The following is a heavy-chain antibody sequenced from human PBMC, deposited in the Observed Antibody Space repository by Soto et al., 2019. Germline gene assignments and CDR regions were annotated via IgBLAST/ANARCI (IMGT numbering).Heavy chain of an antibody. CDR3: AKERVTYSYGSDFDY. Sequence: EVQLVESGGGLVQPGRSLRLSCAASGFTFDDYAMHWVRQAPGKGLEWVSGISWNSGSIGYADSVKGRFTISRDNAKNSLYLQMNSLRAEDTALYYCAKERVTYSYGSDFDYWGQGTLVTVSS. V-gene: IGHV3-9*01. CDR2: ISWNSGSI. CDR1: GFTFDDYA. D-gene: IGHD5-18*01. J-gene: IGHJ4*02.